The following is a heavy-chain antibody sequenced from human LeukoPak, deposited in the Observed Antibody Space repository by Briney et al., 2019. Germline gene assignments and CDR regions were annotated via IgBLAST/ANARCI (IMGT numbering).Heavy chain of an antibody. CDR1: GVTFSSYA. CDR3: ARGGIKIFGVVQNWFDP. Sequence: SVKVSCKASGVTFSSYAISWVRQAPGQGLEWMGGIIPMFGTTNYAKKFQDTVTFTADESTSTAYMELSSLRSEDTALYYCARGGIKIFGVVQNWFDPWGQGTLVTVSS. CDR2: IIPMFGTT. V-gene: IGHV1-69*13. J-gene: IGHJ5*02. D-gene: IGHD3-3*01.